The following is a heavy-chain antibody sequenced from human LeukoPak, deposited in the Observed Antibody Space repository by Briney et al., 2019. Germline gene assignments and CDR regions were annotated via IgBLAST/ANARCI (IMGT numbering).Heavy chain of an antibody. CDR1: GGTFSSYA. D-gene: IGHD3-22*01. V-gene: IGHV1-69*06. Sequence: ASVKVSCKASGGTFSSYAISWVRQAPGRGLEWMGGIIPIFGTANYAQKFQGRVTITADKSTSTAYMELSSLRSEDTAVYYCARDLYYYDSSGYYLWGQGTLVTVSS. CDR3: ARDLYYYDSSGYYL. J-gene: IGHJ4*02. CDR2: IIPIFGTA.